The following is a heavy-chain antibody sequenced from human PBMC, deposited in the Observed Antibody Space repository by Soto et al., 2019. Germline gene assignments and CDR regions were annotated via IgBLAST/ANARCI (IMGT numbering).Heavy chain of an antibody. J-gene: IGHJ4*02. Sequence: SETLSLTCAVYGGSFSGYSWTWIRQPPGTGMEWIGEINHTGSTNYNPSLKSRVTISVDTSKNQFSLKLTSVTAADTAVYYCARDKITGLFDYWGQGTLVTVSS. CDR2: INHTGST. CDR3: ARDKITGLFDY. CDR1: GGSFSGYS. V-gene: IGHV4-34*01. D-gene: IGHD2-8*02.